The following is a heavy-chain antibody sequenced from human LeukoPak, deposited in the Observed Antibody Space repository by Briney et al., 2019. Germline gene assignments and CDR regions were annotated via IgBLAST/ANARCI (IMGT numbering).Heavy chain of an antibody. J-gene: IGHJ6*02. V-gene: IGHV3-48*01. CDR1: GFTFSSYN. Sequence: GGSLRLSCAGSGFTFSSYNMAWVRQAPGKGLQLISYISSVSSTIYYADSVKGRFTISRDNSKNTLYLQMNSLRAEDTAVYYCARVSPHCSSTSCYAEDYYYYGMDVWGQGTTVTVSS. CDR2: ISSVSSTI. D-gene: IGHD2-2*01. CDR3: ARVSPHCSSTSCYAEDYYYYGMDV.